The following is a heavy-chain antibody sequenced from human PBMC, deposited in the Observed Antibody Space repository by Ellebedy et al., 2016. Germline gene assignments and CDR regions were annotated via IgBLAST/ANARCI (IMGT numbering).Heavy chain of an antibody. J-gene: IGHJ4*02. Sequence: GESLKISCAASGFTISSTPLSWVRQAPGKGLEWVSAIGTSDDSTFYADSVKGRFTISRDSSKNTLFLQMNSLRLEDSAVYYCAKFNWVTTRDSWGQGTLVTVSS. CDR3: AKFNWVTTRDS. V-gene: IGHV3-23*01. D-gene: IGHD4-17*01. CDR2: IGTSDDST. CDR1: GFTISSTP.